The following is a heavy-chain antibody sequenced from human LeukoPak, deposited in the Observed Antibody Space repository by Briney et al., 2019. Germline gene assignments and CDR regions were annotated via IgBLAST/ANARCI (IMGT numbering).Heavy chain of an antibody. CDR1: GNSISSDYY. Sequence: SETLSLTCTVSGNSISSDYYWGWIRPPPGKGLEWIGSIYHSGSVYYNPSLKSRVTISVDTSKKQFSLKLNSVTAADTAVYYCARVSTSVRGETPHFYSYYLDVWGKGTTVTISS. CDR3: ARVSTSVRGETPHFYSYYLDV. CDR2: IYHSGSV. J-gene: IGHJ6*03. D-gene: IGHD3-10*01. V-gene: IGHV4-38-2*02.